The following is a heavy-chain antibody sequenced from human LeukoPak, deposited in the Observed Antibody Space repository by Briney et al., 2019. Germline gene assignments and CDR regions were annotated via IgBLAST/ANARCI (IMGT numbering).Heavy chain of an antibody. V-gene: IGHV4-28*01. CDR2: IYYSGNT. CDR3: AKSVDGGNSPFDY. Sequence: SETLSLTCAVSGYSISSSNWWGWIRQPPGKGLEWIGYIYYSGNTHYNPSLKSRVTMSVDTSKNQFSLKLSSVTAVDAAIYYCAKSVDGGNSPFDYWGQGTLVTVSS. J-gene: IGHJ4*02. D-gene: IGHD4-23*01. CDR1: GYSISSSNW.